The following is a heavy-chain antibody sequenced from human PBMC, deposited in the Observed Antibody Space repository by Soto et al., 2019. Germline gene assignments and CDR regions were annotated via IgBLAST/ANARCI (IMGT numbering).Heavy chain of an antibody. CDR3: ARDEGYGSNSGWYFDL. V-gene: IGHV3-30*04. Sequence: GGSLRLSCAASGFTFSMDAMHWVRQAPGKGLEWVAVISYHGKKTYYADSVQGRFTISRDNSKNTLYLQMNSLGLEDTAVYYCARDEGYGSNSGWYFDLWGRGTLVTAPQ. J-gene: IGHJ2*01. CDR1: GFTFSMDA. CDR2: ISYHGKKT. D-gene: IGHD2-2*01.